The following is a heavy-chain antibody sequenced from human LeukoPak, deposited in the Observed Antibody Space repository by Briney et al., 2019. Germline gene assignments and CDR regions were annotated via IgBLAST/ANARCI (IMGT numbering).Heavy chain of an antibody. J-gene: IGHJ5*02. D-gene: IGHD3-22*01. CDR2: IYYSGST. V-gene: IGHV4-39*01. CDR3: ARHRLTMIVVLNWFDP. CDR1: GDSINSSNIYY. Sequence: SETLSLTCSVSGDSINSSNIYYWGWIRQPPGKGLEWIGYIYYSGSTYYNPSLKSRVTISVDTSKNQFSLKLSSVTAADTAVYYCARHRLTMIVVLNWFDPWGQGTLVTVSS.